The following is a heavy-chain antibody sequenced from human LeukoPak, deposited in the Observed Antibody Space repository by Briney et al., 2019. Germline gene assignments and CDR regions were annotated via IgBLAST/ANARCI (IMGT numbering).Heavy chain of an antibody. V-gene: IGHV1-2*02. CDR1: GYTFTGYY. J-gene: IGHJ6*03. CDR3: ARAGAVVPAALYYYYMDV. CDR2: INPNSGGT. D-gene: IGHD2-2*01. Sequence: ASVKVSCKASGYTFTGYYMHWVRQAPGQGLEWMGWINPNSGGTNYAQKFQGRVTMTRDTSISTAYMELSRLRSDDTPVYYCARAGAVVPAALYYYYMDVWGKGTTVTVSS.